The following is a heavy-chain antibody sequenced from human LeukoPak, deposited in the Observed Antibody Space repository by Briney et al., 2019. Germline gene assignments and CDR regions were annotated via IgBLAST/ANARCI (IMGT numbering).Heavy chain of an antibody. J-gene: IGHJ4*02. CDR2: IYYSGST. Sequence: PSETLSLTCTVSGGPISSYYWSWIRQPPGKGLEWIGYIYYSGSTKYNPSLKSRVTISVDTSKNQFPLKLSSVTAADTAVYYCARHLVGVTSTLDYWGQGTLVTVSS. CDR1: GGPISSYY. CDR3: ARHLVGVTSTLDY. D-gene: IGHD1-26*01. V-gene: IGHV4-59*08.